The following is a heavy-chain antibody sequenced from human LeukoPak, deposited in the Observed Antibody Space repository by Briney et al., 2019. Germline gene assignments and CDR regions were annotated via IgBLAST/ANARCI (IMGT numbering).Heavy chain of an antibody. Sequence: GGSLRLSCAASGFTVSSNYMSWVRQAPGKGLEWVSVAYSNGRTYYADSVKGRFTISRDNSKNTLYLQMNSLRAEDTAVYYCARRAGAYSHPYDYWGQGTLVTVSS. D-gene: IGHD4/OR15-4a*01. V-gene: IGHV3-53*01. CDR3: ARRAGAYSHPYDY. J-gene: IGHJ4*02. CDR1: GFTVSSNY. CDR2: AYSNGRT.